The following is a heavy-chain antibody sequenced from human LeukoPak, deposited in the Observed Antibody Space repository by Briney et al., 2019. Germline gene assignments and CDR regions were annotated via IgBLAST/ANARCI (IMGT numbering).Heavy chain of an antibody. CDR2: ISYDGSNK. CDR3: ARYCSSTSCYEGSFDY. CDR1: GFTFSSYA. Sequence: GGSLRLSCAASGFTFSSYAMHWVRQAPGKGLEWVAVISYDGSNKYYADSVKGRFTISRDNSKNMLYLQMNSLRAEDTAVYYCARYCSSTSCYEGSFDYWGQGTLVTVSS. D-gene: IGHD2-2*01. J-gene: IGHJ4*02. V-gene: IGHV3-30-3*01.